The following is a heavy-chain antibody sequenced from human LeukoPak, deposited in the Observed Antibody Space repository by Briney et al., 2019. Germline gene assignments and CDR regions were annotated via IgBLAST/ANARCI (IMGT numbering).Heavy chain of an antibody. J-gene: IGHJ4*02. CDR3: AKDLAFGITLRRGSNSHKGY. CDR1: GFRFDDYA. D-gene: IGHD3-10*01. Sequence: GGSLRLSCAASGFRFDDYARPWFGQAPGKGLDWVSVISWNSGTIAYADSVKGRFTISRDNAKNSLYLQMNSLRAEDTALYYCAKDLAFGITLRRGSNSHKGYWGQGTLVTVSS. V-gene: IGHV3-9*01. CDR2: ISWNSGTI.